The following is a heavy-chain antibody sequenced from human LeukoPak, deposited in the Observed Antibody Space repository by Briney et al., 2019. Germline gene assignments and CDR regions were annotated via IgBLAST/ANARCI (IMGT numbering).Heavy chain of an antibody. CDR1: GYTFTGYY. Sequence: ASVKVSCKASGYTFTGYYMHWVRQAPGQGLEWMGWINPNSGGTNYAQKFQGRVAMTRDTSISTAYVELRSLRSDDTAVYYCARGGEGVRYFDWFGIDYWGQGTLVTVSS. D-gene: IGHD3-9*01. J-gene: IGHJ4*02. CDR3: ARGGEGVRYFDWFGIDY. V-gene: IGHV1-2*02. CDR2: INPNSGGT.